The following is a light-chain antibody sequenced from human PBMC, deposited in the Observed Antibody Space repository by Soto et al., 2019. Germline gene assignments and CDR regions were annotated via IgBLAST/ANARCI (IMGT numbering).Light chain of an antibody. Sequence: DLQLTQCPSFLSASVGDRVTITCRASPSISSYLNWYQQKPGKAHKLLIYAASSLQSGVPSRFSGSGSRTDFTLTISSLQPEDFAPYDCQQSYSTPTLSTFGQGTNVEIK. CDR3: QQSYSTPTLST. J-gene: IGKJ1*01. V-gene: IGKV1-39*01. CDR2: AAS. CDR1: PSISSY.